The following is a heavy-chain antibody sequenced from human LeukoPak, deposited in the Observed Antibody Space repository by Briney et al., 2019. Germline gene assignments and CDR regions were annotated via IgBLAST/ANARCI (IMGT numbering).Heavy chain of an antibody. CDR3: ARDYDSSAEDYFDY. J-gene: IGHJ4*02. CDR2: IWYDGSDK. V-gene: IGHV3-33*01. Sequence: GGSLRLSCAASGFTFRNHGMHWVRQAPGKGLEWVAVIWYDGSDKYYGDSVKGRFTISRDNSKNMLFLQMDSLRAEDTAVYYCARDYDSSAEDYFDYWGQGTLVTVSS. CDR1: GFTFRNHG. D-gene: IGHD3-22*01.